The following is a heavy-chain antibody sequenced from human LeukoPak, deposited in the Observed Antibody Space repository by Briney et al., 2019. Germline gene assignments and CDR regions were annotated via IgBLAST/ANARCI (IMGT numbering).Heavy chain of an antibody. CDR2: IYNGGST. Sequence: SETLSLTCTVSGASISRDYWTWIRQPPGKGLEWIGYIYNGGSTTYSPSLNSRVTISLDTSNNQVSLRLSSVTAADTAIYYCAKGAGGFSYYNWFDPWGQGTLVTVSS. CDR3: AKGAGGFSYYNWFDP. V-gene: IGHV4-59*12. D-gene: IGHD5-18*01. J-gene: IGHJ5*02. CDR1: GASISRDY.